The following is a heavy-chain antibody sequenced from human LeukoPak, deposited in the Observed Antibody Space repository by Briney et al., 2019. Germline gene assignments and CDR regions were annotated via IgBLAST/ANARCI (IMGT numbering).Heavy chain of an antibody. CDR2: ISYNGYT. V-gene: IGHV4-59*08. D-gene: IGHD3-10*01. J-gene: IGHJ4*02. CDR3: ARHLDDYGSGSYEY. CDR1: GGSVSTYY. Sequence: SETLSLTCAVSGGSVSTYYWSWIRQPPGKGLEWIGYISYNGYTNYNPSLKSRVTISVDTSKSQFSLKLSSVTASDTAVYYCARHLDDYGSGSYEYWGQGILVTVSS.